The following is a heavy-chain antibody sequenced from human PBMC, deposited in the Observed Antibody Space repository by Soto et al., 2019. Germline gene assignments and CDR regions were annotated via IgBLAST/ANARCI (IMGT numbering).Heavy chain of an antibody. V-gene: IGHV4-4*07. CDR2: IYATGTT. Sequence: PSETLSLTCTVSGASISGFYWSWIRRSAGKGLEWIGRIYATGTTDYNPSLKSRVMMSVDTSKKQFSLKLRSVTAADTAVYYCVRDGTKTLRDWFDPWGQGISVTVSS. CDR3: VRDGTKTLRDWFDP. CDR1: GASISGFY. D-gene: IGHD1-1*01. J-gene: IGHJ5*02.